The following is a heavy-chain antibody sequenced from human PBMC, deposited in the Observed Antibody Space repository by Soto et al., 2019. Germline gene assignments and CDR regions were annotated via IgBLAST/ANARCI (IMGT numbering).Heavy chain of an antibody. J-gene: IGHJ3*02. CDR1: GFTFSSYS. Sequence: PGGSLRLSCAASGFTFSSYSMNWVRQAPGKGLEWVSYISSSSSTIYYADSVKGRFTISRDNAKNSLNLQMNRLRAVDTAVYYCARYMAPLYTIFGVAPVGAFDIWGQGTMVTVSS. CDR2: ISSSSSTI. V-gene: IGHV3-48*01. CDR3: ARYMAPLYTIFGVAPVGAFDI. D-gene: IGHD3-3*01.